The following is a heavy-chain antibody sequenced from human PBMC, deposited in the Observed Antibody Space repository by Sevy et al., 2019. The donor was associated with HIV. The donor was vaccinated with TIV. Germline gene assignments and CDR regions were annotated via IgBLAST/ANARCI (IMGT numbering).Heavy chain of an antibody. J-gene: IGHJ6*02. CDR1: GYTFTSYG. CDR2: ISAYNGNT. Sequence: ASVKVSCKASGYTFTSYGISWVRQAPGQGLEWMGWISAYNGNTNYAQKLQGRDTMTTDTSTRTAYMELRSLRSDDTAVYYCARERLVLRTYGMDVWGQGTTVTVAS. V-gene: IGHV1-18*01. D-gene: IGHD3-3*01. CDR3: ARERLVLRTYGMDV.